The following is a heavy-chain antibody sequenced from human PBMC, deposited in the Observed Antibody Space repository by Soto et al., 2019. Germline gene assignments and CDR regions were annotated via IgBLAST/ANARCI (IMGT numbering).Heavy chain of an antibody. CDR1: GFTFRSYA. D-gene: IGHD6-13*01. V-gene: IGHV3-30-3*01. CDR2: ISYDGSNK. J-gene: IGHJ4*02. CDR3: ASDRGTSSCFGN. Sequence: QPWVSLRLSCAASGFTFRSYAMHRVRQAPGKGLEWVAVISYDGSNKYYADSVKGRVTISRDNSKNTLYLQMNSLRAADTAVYYCASDRGTSSCFGNWGQGTLVGVS.